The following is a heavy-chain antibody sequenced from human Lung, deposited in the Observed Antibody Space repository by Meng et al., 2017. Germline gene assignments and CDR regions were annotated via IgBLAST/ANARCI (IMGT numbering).Heavy chain of an antibody. CDR3: ARETLRELGLFHY. D-gene: IGHD1-7*01. J-gene: IGHJ4*02. Sequence: QLQLQESGPRLVQPSGTLSLACAVSGDSNTRTQWWSWLRQTPGKGLEWIGEISHSGSTVYRPSLQGRVSISLDKSNNEFSLKLTSVTAADTAVYYCARETLRELGLFHYWGQGILVTVSS. CDR1: GDSNTRTQW. CDR2: ISHSGST. V-gene: IGHV4-4*02.